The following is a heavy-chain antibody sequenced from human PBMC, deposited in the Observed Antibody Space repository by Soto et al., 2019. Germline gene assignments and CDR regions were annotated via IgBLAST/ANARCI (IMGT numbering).Heavy chain of an antibody. CDR3: ARAPKDASSRYFDY. V-gene: IGHV4-31*03. Sequence: PSETLSLTCTVSGGSISSGGYYWSWIRQHPGKGLEWIGYIYYSGSTYYNPSLKSRVTISVDTSKNQFSLKLSSVTAADTAVYYCARAPKDASSRYFDYWGQGTLVTVSS. CDR2: IYYSGST. J-gene: IGHJ4*02. CDR1: GGSISSGGYY. D-gene: IGHD6-13*01.